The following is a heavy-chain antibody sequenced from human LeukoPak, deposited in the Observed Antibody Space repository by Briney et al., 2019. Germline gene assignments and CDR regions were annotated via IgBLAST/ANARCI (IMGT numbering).Heavy chain of an antibody. D-gene: IGHD3-10*01. CDR2: INGGDGNT. CDR3: ARAGTAIDY. CDR1: GYTFIHYA. Sequence: ASVKVSCKASGYTFIHYAVHWVRQAPGQRLEWMGWINGGDGNTEYSQTFQDRITITRDTFANTTYMELNSLSSEDTAFYYRARAGTAIDYWGQGTLVTVSS. J-gene: IGHJ4*02. V-gene: IGHV1-3*01.